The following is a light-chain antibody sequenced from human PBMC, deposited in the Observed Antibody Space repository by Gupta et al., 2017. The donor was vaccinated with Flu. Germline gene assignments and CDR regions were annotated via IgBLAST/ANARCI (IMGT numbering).Light chain of an antibody. CDR3: QQYYSYPQT. V-gene: IGKV1-8*01. CDR1: QGISSY. J-gene: IGKJ1*01. Sequence: AIRITQSPSSLSASTGDRVTITCRASQGISSYLAWYQQKPGKAPKLLIYAASTLQSGVPSRFSGSGSGTDFTLTISGLQSEDFATYYCQQYYSYPQTFGQGTKVEIK. CDR2: AAS.